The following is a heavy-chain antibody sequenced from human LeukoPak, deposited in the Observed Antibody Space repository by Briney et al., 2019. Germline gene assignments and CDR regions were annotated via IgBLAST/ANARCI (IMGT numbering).Heavy chain of an antibody. CDR3: AKGMEAAARPGWFDP. J-gene: IGHJ5*02. D-gene: IGHD6-13*01. Sequence: PGRSLRLSCAASGFIFSTYAVHWVRQAPGKGLEWVALIWYDGSNKYYADSVKGRFTISRDNSKNTLYLQMNSLRAEDTAVYYCAKGMEAAARPGWFDPWGQGTLVTVSS. V-gene: IGHV3-33*06. CDR2: IWYDGSNK. CDR1: GFIFSTYA.